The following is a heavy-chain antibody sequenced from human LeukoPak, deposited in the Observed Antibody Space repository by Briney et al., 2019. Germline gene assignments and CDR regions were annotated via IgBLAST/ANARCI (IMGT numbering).Heavy chain of an antibody. J-gene: IGHJ4*02. CDR2: ISYDGSNI. CDR3: AKGWDTKSTSRSPFDY. D-gene: IGHD1-26*01. Sequence: GGSLRLSCAASGFTFSTYGMHWVRQAPGKGLEWVSDISYDGSNIYYADSVKGRFTISRDNSKNTLSLQMNSLRSEDTAVYCCAKGWDTKSTSRSPFDYWGQGTLVTVSS. CDR1: GFTFSTYG. V-gene: IGHV3-30*18.